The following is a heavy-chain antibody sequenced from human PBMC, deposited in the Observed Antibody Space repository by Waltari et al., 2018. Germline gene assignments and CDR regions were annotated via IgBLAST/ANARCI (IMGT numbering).Heavy chain of an antibody. CDR1: GFTFSYYN. J-gene: IGHJ3*02. CDR3: ARDRRPTMILGSGAFDI. Sequence: EVRLVESGGGLVRPGESLRLSCAASGFTFSYYNMNWFRQAPGKGPEWISFITSDGTQTTYADSMRCRLTISRDNAKNSLFLQINSLRADDTAVYYCARDRRPTMILGSGAFDIWGQGTVVNVSS. CDR2: ITSDGTQT. V-gene: IGHV3-21*01. D-gene: IGHD3-22*01.